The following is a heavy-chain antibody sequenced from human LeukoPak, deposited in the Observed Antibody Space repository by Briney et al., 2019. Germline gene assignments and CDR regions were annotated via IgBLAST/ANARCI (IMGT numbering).Heavy chain of an antibody. J-gene: IGHJ4*02. CDR2: IKQDGSEK. Sequence: GGSLRLSCAASGFTFSIYWMTWVRQAPGKGLEWVANIKQDGSEKYYVDSVKGRFTISRDNAKNSLFLQMNSLRAEDTAVYYCAKDFIGYFDYWAREPWSPSPQ. CDR1: GFTFSIYW. V-gene: IGHV3-7*03. D-gene: IGHD3-10*01. CDR3: AKDFIGYFDY.